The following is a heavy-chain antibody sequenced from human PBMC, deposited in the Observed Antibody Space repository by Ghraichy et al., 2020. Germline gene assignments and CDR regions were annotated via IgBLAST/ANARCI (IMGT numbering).Heavy chain of an antibody. J-gene: IGHJ4*02. CDR3: AREIRAARTYSFDY. D-gene: IGHD6-6*01. Sequence: GGSLRLSCAASGFTFSSYGMHWVRQAPGKGLEWVAVIWYDGSNKYYADSVKGRFTISRDNSKNTLYLQMNSLRAEDMAVYYCAREIRAARTYSFDYWGQGTLVTVSS. CDR2: IWYDGSNK. V-gene: IGHV3-33*08. CDR1: GFTFSSYG.